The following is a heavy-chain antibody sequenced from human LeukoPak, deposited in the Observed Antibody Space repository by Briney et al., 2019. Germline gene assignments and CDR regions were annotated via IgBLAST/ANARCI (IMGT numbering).Heavy chain of an antibody. J-gene: IGHJ4*02. D-gene: IGHD3-10*01. Sequence: ASVKVSCKASGYTFTDYYIHWVRQAPGQGLEWVGWINPNSGGTNSAQKFQGRVTMTRDTPISTAYMELSSLRSDDTAVYYCARGTWFVFDVDQWGQGTLVSVSS. CDR3: ARGTWFVFDVDQ. V-gene: IGHV1-2*02. CDR1: GYTFTDYY. CDR2: INPNSGGT.